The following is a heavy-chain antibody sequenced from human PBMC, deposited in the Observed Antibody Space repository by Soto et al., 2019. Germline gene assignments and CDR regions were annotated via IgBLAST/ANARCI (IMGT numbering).Heavy chain of an antibody. CDR3: AKSWALVGEVAYYFDY. Sequence: QVQLVESGGGVVQPGRSLRLSCAASGFTFSTYAMHWVRQAPGKGLEWVAVISYDGSNKYYADSVKGRFTISRDNSKNXLYPQMHSLRPGDTSVYYCAKSWALVGEVAYYFDYWGQGTLVTVSS. D-gene: IGHD3-10*01. CDR2: ISYDGSNK. J-gene: IGHJ4*02. CDR1: GFTFSTYA. V-gene: IGHV3-30*18.